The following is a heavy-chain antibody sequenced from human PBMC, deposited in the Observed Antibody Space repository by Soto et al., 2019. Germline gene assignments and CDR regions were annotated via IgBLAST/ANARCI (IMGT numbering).Heavy chain of an antibody. Sequence: ASVKVSCKASGYRFSSYGISWVRQAPGQGLEWMGWISAYNGNTNYAQKLQGRVTMTTDTSTSTAYMELRSLRSDDTAVYYCARYGGYSGYYDLDYWGQGTLVTVSS. CDR1: GYRFSSYG. CDR2: ISAYNGNT. J-gene: IGHJ4*02. V-gene: IGHV1-18*04. D-gene: IGHD5-12*01. CDR3: ARYGGYSGYYDLDY.